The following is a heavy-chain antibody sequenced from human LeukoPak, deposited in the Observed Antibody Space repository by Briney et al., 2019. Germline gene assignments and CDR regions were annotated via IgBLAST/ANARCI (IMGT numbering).Heavy chain of an antibody. CDR3: ARPNYYDSSGYYFDY. J-gene: IGHJ4*02. Sequence: GESLKISCKRSGYNFTSYWIGWVRQMPGKGLEWMGIIYHGDSDTRYSPSFQGQVTISADQSIRTPYPQWSSLKASDTAMYYCARPNYYDSSGYYFDYWGQGTLVTVSS. D-gene: IGHD3-22*01. V-gene: IGHV5-51*01. CDR2: IYHGDSDT. CDR1: GYNFTSYW.